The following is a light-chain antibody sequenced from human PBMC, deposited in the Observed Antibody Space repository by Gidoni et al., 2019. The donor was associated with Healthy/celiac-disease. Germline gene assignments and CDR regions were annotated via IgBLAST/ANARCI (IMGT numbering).Light chain of an antibody. V-gene: IGLV1-40*01. CDR1: SSNIGAGYD. CDR2: GNS. Sequence: QSVLTQPPSVSGAPGQRVTISCTGRSSNIGAGYDVHWYQQLPGTAPKLLIYGNSNRPSGVPDRFSGSKSGTSASLAITALQAEDEADYYCQSYDSSLSGSNVVFGGGTKLTVL. CDR3: QSYDSSLSGSNVV. J-gene: IGLJ2*01.